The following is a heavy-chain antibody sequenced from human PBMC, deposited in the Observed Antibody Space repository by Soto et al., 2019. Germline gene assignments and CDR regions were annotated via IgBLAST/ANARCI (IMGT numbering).Heavy chain of an antibody. J-gene: IGHJ4*02. V-gene: IGHV4-4*02. CDR1: GASLKSGTW. D-gene: IGHD2-8*02. Sequence: XTLSLPCDVSGASLKSGTWWTWVLQSPVKGLEWIGEIYHNGRAFGNPSLKGRVTISIDKSNNQFSLNLTSVTPADTAVYYCARADSVLVAKGFDLWGQGTLVTVSS. CDR3: ARADSVLVAKGFDL. CDR2: IYHNGRA.